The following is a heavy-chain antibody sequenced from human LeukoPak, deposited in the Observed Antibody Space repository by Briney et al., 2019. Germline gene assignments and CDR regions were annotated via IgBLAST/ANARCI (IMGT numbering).Heavy chain of an antibody. CDR1: GYTFTGYY. D-gene: IGHD2-2*01. Sequence: GASVKDSCKASGYTFTGYYMHWVRQAPAQRREWVGRINPNSGGTNYAQKFQGRVTMTSDTSFSKAYIELSRLRADDTAVYYCARLMVGRQLLSDVYYYYYYMDGWGKGTTVTVSS. V-gene: IGHV1-2*06. CDR2: INPNSGGT. CDR3: ARLMVGRQLLSDVYYYYYYMDG. J-gene: IGHJ6*03.